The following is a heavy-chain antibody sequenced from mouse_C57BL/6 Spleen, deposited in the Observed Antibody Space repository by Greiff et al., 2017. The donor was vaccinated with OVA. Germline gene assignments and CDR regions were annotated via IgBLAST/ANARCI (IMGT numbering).Heavy chain of an antibody. V-gene: IGHV1-15*01. CDR1: GYTFTDYE. J-gene: IGHJ2*01. CDR3: TRSRELGLFFDY. D-gene: IGHD4-1*01. Sequence: QVQLQQSGAELVRPGASVTLSCKASGYTFTDYEMHWVKQRPVHGLEWIGAIDPATGGTAYNQKFKGKAILTADKSSSTAYMELRSLTSEDSAVYYCTRSRELGLFFDYWGQGTTRTVSS. CDR2: IDPATGGT.